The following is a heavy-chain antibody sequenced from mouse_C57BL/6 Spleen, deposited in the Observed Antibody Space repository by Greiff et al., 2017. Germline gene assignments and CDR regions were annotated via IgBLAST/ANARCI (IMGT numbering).Heavy chain of an antibody. CDR3: AREGTYYGSSGY. Sequence: QVQLQQSGAELVRPGTSVKVSCKASGYAFTNYLIEWVKQRPGQGLEWIGVINPGSGGTNDNEKFKGKATLTADKSSSTAYMQLSSLTSEDSAVYFCAREGTYYGSSGYWGQGTTLTVSS. J-gene: IGHJ2*01. D-gene: IGHD1-1*01. CDR2: INPGSGGT. V-gene: IGHV1-54*01. CDR1: GYAFTNYL.